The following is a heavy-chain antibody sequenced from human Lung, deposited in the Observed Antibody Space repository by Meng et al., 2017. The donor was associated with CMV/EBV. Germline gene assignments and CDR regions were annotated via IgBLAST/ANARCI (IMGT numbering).Heavy chain of an antibody. Sequence: LTCAASGFTFSDYYMSWIRQAPGKGLEWVSYISSSGSTIYYADSVKGRFTISRDNAKNSLYLQMNSLRAEDTAVYYCARDLLYDFWNHYYGMDVWGQGXTVTVSS. D-gene: IGHD3-3*01. V-gene: IGHV3-11*01. J-gene: IGHJ6*02. CDR2: ISSSGSTI. CDR1: GFTFSDYY. CDR3: ARDLLYDFWNHYYGMDV.